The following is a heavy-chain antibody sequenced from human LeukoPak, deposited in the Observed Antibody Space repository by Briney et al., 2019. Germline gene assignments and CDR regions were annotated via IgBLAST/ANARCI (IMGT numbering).Heavy chain of an antibody. D-gene: IGHD3-22*01. V-gene: IGHV3-23*01. CDR1: GFTFSSYA. Sequence: GGSLRLSCAASGFTFSSYAMSWVRQAPGKGLEWVSAISGSGGSTYYADSVKGQFTISRDNSKNTLYLQMNSLRAEDTAVYYCAKDRGGYYYDSSGYYNYCGQGTLVTVSS. CDR3: AKDRGGYYYDSSGYYNY. CDR2: ISGSGGST. J-gene: IGHJ4*02.